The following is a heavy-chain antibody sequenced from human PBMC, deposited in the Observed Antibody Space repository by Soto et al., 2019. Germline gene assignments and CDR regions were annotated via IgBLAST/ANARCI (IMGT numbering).Heavy chain of an antibody. J-gene: IGHJ6*03. CDR3: AIDVVATKRSYYYYYMDG. CDR2: ISYDGSNK. D-gene: IGHD5-12*01. Sequence: PGGSLRLSCAASGFTFSSYGMHWVRQAPGKGLEWVAVISYDGSNKYYADSVKGRFTISRDNSKNTLYLQMNSLRAEDTAVYYCAIDVVATKRSYYYYYMDGWGKGTTVTVSS. V-gene: IGHV3-30*03. CDR1: GFTFSSYG.